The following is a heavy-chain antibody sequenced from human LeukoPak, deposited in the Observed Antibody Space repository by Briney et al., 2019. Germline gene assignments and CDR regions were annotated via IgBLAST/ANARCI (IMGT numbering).Heavy chain of an antibody. CDR2: FDPEDGET. V-gene: IGHV1-24*01. CDR3: AKRTRSGWSFDY. D-gene: IGHD6-19*01. J-gene: IGHJ4*02. Sequence: ASVKVSCKVSGYTLTELSMHWVRQAPGKGLEWMGGFDPEDGETIYAQKFQGRVTMTEDTSTDTAYMELSSLRSEDTAVYYCAKRTRSGWSFDYWGQGTLVTVSS. CDR1: GYTLTELS.